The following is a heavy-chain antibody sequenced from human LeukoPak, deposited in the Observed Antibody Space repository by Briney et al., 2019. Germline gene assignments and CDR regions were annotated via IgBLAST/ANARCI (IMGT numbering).Heavy chain of an antibody. CDR3: AREVGGDFDALDY. CDR2: IFHSGST. V-gene: IGHV4-4*02. CDR1: GGSISSGNW. Sequence: PSETLSLTCAVSGGSISSGNWWSWVRQPPGKGLQWIGEIFHSGSTNYNPSLKRRVTISVDNSKNRLSLTLTSVTAADTAVYYCAREVGGDFDALDYWGQGTLVTVSS. J-gene: IGHJ4*02. D-gene: IGHD4-17*01.